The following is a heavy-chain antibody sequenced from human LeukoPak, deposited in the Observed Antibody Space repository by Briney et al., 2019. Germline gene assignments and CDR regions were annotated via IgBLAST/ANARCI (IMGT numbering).Heavy chain of an antibody. CDR3: AKDKGWRVREVYYFDY. CDR2: ISWNSCSI. V-gene: IGHV3-9*01. J-gene: IGHJ4*02. D-gene: IGHD3-10*01. Sequence: GGSLRLSCAASGFTFDDYAMHWVRQAPGKGLEWVSGISWNSCSIGYADSVKGRFTISRDNAKNSLYLQMNSLRAEDTALYYCAKDKGWRVREVYYFDYWGQGTLVTVSS. CDR1: GFTFDDYA.